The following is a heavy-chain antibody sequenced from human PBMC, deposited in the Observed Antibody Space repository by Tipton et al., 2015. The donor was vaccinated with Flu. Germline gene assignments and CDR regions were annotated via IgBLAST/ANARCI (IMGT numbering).Heavy chain of an antibody. Sequence: SLRLSCAASGFTFSDYYMSWVRQAPGKGLEWVSHISSSDSIINYADSVKGRFTISRDNTKKSLYLQLNSLRAEDTAMYYCATLTGDDYWGQGIMVTVSS. CDR3: ATLTGDDY. D-gene: IGHD7-27*01. V-gene: IGHV3-11*04. CDR2: ISSSDSII. J-gene: IGHJ4*02. CDR1: GFTFSDYY.